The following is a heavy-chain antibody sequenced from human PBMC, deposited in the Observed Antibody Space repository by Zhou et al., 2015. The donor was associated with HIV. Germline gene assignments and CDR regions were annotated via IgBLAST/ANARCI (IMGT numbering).Heavy chain of an antibody. CDR2: INPSGGST. V-gene: IGHV1-46*01. CDR3: ARGEASYDSSGYSPHFDY. Sequence: QVQLVQSGAEVKKPGASVKVSCKASGYTFTSYYMHWVRQAPGQGLEWMGIINPSGGSTSYAQKFQGRVTMTRDTSTSTVYMELSSLRSEDTAVYYCARGEASYDSSGYSPHFDYWGQGTLVTVSS. J-gene: IGHJ4*02. D-gene: IGHD3-22*01. CDR1: GYTFTSYY.